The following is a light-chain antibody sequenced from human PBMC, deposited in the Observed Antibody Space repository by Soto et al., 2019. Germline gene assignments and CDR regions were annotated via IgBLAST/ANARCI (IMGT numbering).Light chain of an antibody. CDR2: AVS. CDR3: QQSSSIPLT. J-gene: IGKJ3*01. V-gene: IGKV1-39*01. CDR1: QTISSY. Sequence: DIQMTQSPSSLFASVGDRVTITCRASQTISSYLNWYQHKPGKAPKLLIYAVSTLHTGVPSRFSGSGSGTDFTLTISSLQPEDFATYYCQQSSSIPLTFGPGTQVDFK.